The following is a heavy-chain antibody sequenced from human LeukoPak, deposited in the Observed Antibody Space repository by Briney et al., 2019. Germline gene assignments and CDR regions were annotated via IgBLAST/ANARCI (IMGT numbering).Heavy chain of an antibody. J-gene: IGHJ4*02. Sequence: GRSLRLSCAASGFTFSSYPMHWVRQAPGKGLEWVSVISYDGSNKYYADSVKGRFTISRDNSKNTLSLQMNSLRAEDTAVYYCARGYCSGGSCYHDYWGQGILVTVSS. D-gene: IGHD2-15*01. CDR1: GFTFSSYP. CDR3: ARGYCSGGSCYHDY. CDR2: ISYDGSNK. V-gene: IGHV3-30-3*01.